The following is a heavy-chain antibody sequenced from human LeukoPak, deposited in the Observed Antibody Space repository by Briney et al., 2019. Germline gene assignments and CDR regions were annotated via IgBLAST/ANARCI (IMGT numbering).Heavy chain of an antibody. CDR3: ARDVGFIVGATPGAFDI. CDR2: IYSGGNT. D-gene: IGHD1-26*01. J-gene: IGHJ3*02. V-gene: IGHV3-66*01. Sequence: PGGSRRLSCAASGFTVRSNYMTWVRQAPGKALEWVSVIYSGGNTYYADYVKGRFNISRDNTKNTLYLQMNSLRADDTAVYYCARDVGFIVGATPGAFDIWGQGTMVTVSS. CDR1: GFTVRSNY.